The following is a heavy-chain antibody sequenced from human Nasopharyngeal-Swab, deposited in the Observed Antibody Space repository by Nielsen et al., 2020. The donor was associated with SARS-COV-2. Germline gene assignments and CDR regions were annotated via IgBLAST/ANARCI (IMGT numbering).Heavy chain of an antibody. CDR2: ISDRGGMT. D-gene: IGHD2/OR15-2a*01. Sequence: GESLKISCLASGFTFSNYAMTWVRQAPGKGLEWVATISDRGGMTFSADSVKGRFVISRDDSKNTLFLQMNILYAEDTAIYYCAKAGAESMPCSALDVWGQGTTVTVSS. CDR1: GFTFSNYA. V-gene: IGHV3-23*01. J-gene: IGHJ6*02. CDR3: AKAGAESMPCSALDV.